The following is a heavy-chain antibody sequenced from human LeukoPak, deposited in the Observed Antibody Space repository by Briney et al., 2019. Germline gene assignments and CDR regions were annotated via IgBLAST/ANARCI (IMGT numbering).Heavy chain of an antibody. V-gene: IGHV4-34*01. CDR3: ARSAPCYGGNSGDVVY. CDR1: GGSFSGYY. J-gene: IGHJ4*02. D-gene: IGHD4-23*01. Sequence: SETLSLTCAVYGGSFSGYYWSWIRQPPGKGLEWIGEINHSGSTNYNPSLKSRVTISVDTSKNQFSLKLSSVTAADTAVYYCARSAPCYGGNSGDVVYGGQGTLVTVSS. CDR2: INHSGST.